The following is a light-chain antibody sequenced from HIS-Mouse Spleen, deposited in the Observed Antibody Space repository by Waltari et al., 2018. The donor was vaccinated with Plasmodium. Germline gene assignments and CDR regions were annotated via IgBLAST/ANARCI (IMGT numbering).Light chain of an antibody. CDR3: QQYGSSPYT. CDR2: GAS. CDR1: QSVSSSY. Sequence: EIVLTQSPGTLSLSPGERATLSCRASQSVSSSYLAWYQQKPGQPPRLRIYGASSRATGIPDRFSGSGSGTDFTLTISRLEPEDFAVYYCQQYGSSPYTFGQGTKLEIK. V-gene: IGKV3-20*01. J-gene: IGKJ2*01.